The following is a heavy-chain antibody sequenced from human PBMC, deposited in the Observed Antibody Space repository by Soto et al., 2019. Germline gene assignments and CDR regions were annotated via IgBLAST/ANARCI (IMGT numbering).Heavy chain of an antibody. J-gene: IGHJ6*02. Sequence: EVQLVESGGGLVKPGGSLRLSCAASGFTFNASNMNWVRQAPGKGLEWVSSITSTSLYIYYTDSIKGRFTISRDNAKNSLYLQMDSLRAEDTAVYYCARDGEQPLVLDYYYAMDVWGQGTTVTVSS. D-gene: IGHD3-10*01. CDR2: ITSTSLYI. CDR1: GFTFNASN. CDR3: ARDGEQPLVLDYYYAMDV. V-gene: IGHV3-21*01.